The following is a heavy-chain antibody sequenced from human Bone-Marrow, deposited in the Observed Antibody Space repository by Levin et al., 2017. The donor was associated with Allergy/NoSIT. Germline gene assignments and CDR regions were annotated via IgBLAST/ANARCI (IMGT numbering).Heavy chain of an antibody. CDR3: VRLMSVKRDESF. D-gene: IGHD5-24*01. CDR2: IREDGART. V-gene: IGHV3-74*01. Sequence: GGSLRLSCEVSGFSFSSYWMHWVRLVPGKGLMWVARIREDGARTDHVDAVRGRFSISRDNAKNTLYLQMNSLRVEDTAIYYCVRLMSVKRDESFWGQGTRVTVSS. J-gene: IGHJ4*02. CDR1: GFSFSSYW.